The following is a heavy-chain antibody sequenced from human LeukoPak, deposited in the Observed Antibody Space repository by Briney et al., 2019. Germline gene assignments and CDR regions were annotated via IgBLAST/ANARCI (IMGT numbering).Heavy chain of an antibody. J-gene: IGHJ3*02. CDR1: GVSITTDY. V-gene: IGHV4-59*01. CDR2: IYFSGST. CDR3: ARVWSSRKAFDI. D-gene: IGHD3-16*01. Sequence: PSETLSLTCTVSGVSITTDYWSWIWQRPRKGLGLSGYIYFSGSTNYNPSLKSRVTISVDTSKNQFSLKLTSVTAADTAVYYCARVWSSRKAFDIWGQGTMVTVSS.